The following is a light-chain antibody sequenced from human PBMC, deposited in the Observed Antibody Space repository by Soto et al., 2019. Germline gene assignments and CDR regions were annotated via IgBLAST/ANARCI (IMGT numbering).Light chain of an antibody. J-gene: IGLJ1*01. CDR1: SSDVGSYNL. V-gene: IGLV2-23*01. CDR3: CSYADITTYV. Sequence: QSVLTQPASVSGSPGQSITISCTGTSSDVGSYNLVSWYQQHPGKAPKLMIYEDNKRPSGVSNRFSGSKSGNTASLTISGLQAEDEADYYCCSYADITTYVFGSGTKGTVL. CDR2: EDN.